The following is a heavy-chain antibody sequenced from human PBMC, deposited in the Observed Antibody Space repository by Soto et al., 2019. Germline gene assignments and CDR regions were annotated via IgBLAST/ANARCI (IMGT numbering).Heavy chain of an antibody. CDR3: ARDKDYVWGSYRPYYYYYYGMDV. CDR1: GFTFSSYA. J-gene: IGHJ6*02. D-gene: IGHD3-16*02. CDR2: ISYDGSNR. V-gene: IGHV3-30-3*01. Sequence: GGSLRLSCAASGFTFSSYAMHWVRQAPGKGLEWVAVISYDGSNRYYADSVKGRFTISRDNSKNTLYLQMNSLRAEDTAVYYCARDKDYVWGSYRPYYYYYYGMDVWGQGTTVTVSS.